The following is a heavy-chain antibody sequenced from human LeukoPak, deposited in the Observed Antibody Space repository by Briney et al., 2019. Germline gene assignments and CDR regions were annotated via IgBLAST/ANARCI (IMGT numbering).Heavy chain of an antibody. CDR2: INPNSGGT. D-gene: IGHD3-10*01. CDR3: ASPGGQGSGSYSTLYYYYYGMDV. CDR1: GYTFTGYY. J-gene: IGHJ6*02. V-gene: IGHV1-2*02. Sequence: ASVKVSCKASGYTFTGYYIHWVRQAPGQGLEWMGWINPNSGGTNYAQKFQGRVTMTRDTSISTAYMELSRLRSDDTAVYYCASPGGQGSGSYSTLYYYYYGMDVWGQGTTVTVSS.